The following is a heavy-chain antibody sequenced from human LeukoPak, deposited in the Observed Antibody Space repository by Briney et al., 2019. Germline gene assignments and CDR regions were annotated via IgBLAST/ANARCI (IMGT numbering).Heavy chain of an antibody. Sequence: ASVKVSCKASGYTFTGYYKHWVRQAPGQGLDWMGWTKPDSGGTNYAQRCQGRVTMTRETSISTAYMELRRLRSDDTAVYYCATHTGYSSGWYDFDYWGQGTLVTVSS. CDR1: GYTFTGYY. CDR3: ATHTGYSSGWYDFDY. V-gene: IGHV1-2*02. D-gene: IGHD6-19*01. CDR2: TKPDSGGT. J-gene: IGHJ4*02.